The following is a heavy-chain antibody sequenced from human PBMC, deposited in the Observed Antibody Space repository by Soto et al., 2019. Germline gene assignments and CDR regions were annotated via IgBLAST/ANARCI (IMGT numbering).Heavy chain of an antibody. J-gene: IGHJ6*02. V-gene: IGHV1-69*13. CDR3: ARVASSRSDYSNYEEPAGAYYYYGMDV. CDR2: IIPIFGTA. CDR1: GGTFSSYA. D-gene: IGHD4-4*01. Sequence: ASVKVSCKASGGTFSSYAIRWVRQAPGQGLEWMGGIIPIFGTANYAQKFQGRVTITADESTSTAYMELSSLRSEDTAVYYCARVASSRSDYSNYEEPAGAYYYYGMDVWGQGTTVTGSS.